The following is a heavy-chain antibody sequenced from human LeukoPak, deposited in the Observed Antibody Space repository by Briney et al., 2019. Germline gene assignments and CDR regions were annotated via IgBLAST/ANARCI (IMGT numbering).Heavy chain of an antibody. Sequence: ASVKVSCKASGYIFITYYIQWVRQAPGQGLEWMGIINPSGGSTSYAQKFQGRVTMTRDMSTSTVYMELSSLRSEDTAVYYCARDGQDIWGQGTMVTVSS. CDR1: GYIFITYY. V-gene: IGHV1-46*01. CDR3: ARDGQDI. CDR2: INPSGGST. J-gene: IGHJ3*02.